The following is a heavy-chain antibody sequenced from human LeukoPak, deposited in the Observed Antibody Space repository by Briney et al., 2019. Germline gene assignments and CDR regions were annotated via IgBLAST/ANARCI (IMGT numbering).Heavy chain of an antibody. CDR3: ARSEGAVASSNYYFDY. D-gene: IGHD6-19*01. Sequence: SVKVSCKASGGTFSSYAISWVRQAPGQGLECMGRIIPILGIANYAQKFQGRVTITADKSTSTAYMELSSLRSEDTAVYYCARSEGAVASSNYYFDYWGQGTLVTVSS. CDR2: IIPILGIA. J-gene: IGHJ4*02. CDR1: GGTFSSYA. V-gene: IGHV1-69*04.